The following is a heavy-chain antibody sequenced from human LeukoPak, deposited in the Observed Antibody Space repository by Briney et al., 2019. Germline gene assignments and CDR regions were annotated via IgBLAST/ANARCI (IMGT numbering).Heavy chain of an antibody. Sequence: SETLSLTCTVSGGSISSGSYYWIWIRQPAGKGLEWIGRIYTSGSTNYNPSLKSRVTISVDTSKNQLSLKLSSVPAADTAVYCCARGGAGIAFYYYYMDVWGKGTTVTVSS. CDR3: ARGGAGIAFYYYYMDV. CDR1: GGSISSGSYY. V-gene: IGHV4-61*02. D-gene: IGHD6-13*01. J-gene: IGHJ6*03. CDR2: IYTSGST.